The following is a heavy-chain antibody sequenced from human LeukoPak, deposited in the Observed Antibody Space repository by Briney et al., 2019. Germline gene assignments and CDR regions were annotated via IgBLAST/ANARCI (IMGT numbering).Heavy chain of an antibody. J-gene: IGHJ4*02. CDR3: ARDRSVDTALDY. V-gene: IGHV1-46*01. D-gene: IGHD5-18*01. CDR2: INPSGGST. Sequence: GASVKVSCKASGYTFTSYYMHWVRQAPGQGLEWMGIINPSGGSTSYAQKFQGRVTMTRDTSTSTVYTELSSLRSEDTAVYYCARDRSVDTALDYWGQGTLVTVSS. CDR1: GYTFTSYY.